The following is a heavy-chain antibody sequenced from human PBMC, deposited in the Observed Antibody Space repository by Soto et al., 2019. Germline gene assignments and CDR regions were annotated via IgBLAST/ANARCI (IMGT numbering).Heavy chain of an antibody. CDR2: FDPKDGNT. J-gene: IGHJ3*02. Sequence: GKGLEWMGSFDPKDGNTSYAQKFQGRVTMTEDTSTDTAYMELSSLRSEDTAVYYFATFRVVAATPKAFDIWGQGTMVTGS. V-gene: IGHV1-24*01. CDR3: ATFRVVAATPKAFDI. D-gene: IGHD2-15*01.